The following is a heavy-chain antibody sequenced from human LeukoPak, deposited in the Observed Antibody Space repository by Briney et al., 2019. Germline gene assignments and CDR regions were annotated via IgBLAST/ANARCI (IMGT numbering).Heavy chain of an antibody. Sequence: GGSLRLSCAASGFTFSSYGMHWVRQAPGMGLEWVAFIRYDGSNKYYADSVKGRFTISRDNSKNTLYLQMNSLRAEDTAVYYCAKAYSGRYNWFDPWGQGTLVTVSS. CDR2: IRYDGSNK. J-gene: IGHJ5*02. D-gene: IGHD1-26*01. V-gene: IGHV3-30*02. CDR3: AKAYSGRYNWFDP. CDR1: GFTFSSYG.